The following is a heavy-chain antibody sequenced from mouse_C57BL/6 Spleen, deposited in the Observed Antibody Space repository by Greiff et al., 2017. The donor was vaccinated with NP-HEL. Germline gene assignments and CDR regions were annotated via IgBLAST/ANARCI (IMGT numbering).Heavy chain of an antibody. V-gene: IGHV1-54*01. J-gene: IGHJ3*01. CDR1: GYAFTNYL. CDR2: INPGSGGT. CDR3: ARSGYDYGDDGRWFAY. D-gene: IGHD2-4*01. Sequence: VQLQESGAELVRPGTSVKVSCKASGYAFTNYLIEWVKQRPGQGLEWIGVINPGSGGTNYNEKFKGKATLTADKSSSAAYMQLSSLTSEDSAVYFCARSGYDYGDDGRWFAYWGQGTLLTVSA.